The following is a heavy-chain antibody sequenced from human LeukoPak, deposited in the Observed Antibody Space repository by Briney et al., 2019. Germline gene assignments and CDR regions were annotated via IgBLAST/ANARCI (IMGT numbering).Heavy chain of an antibody. CDR3: ARDHDTTYYFDY. D-gene: IGHD1-26*01. Sequence: PGGSLGLSCAASGFTVSSNYMSWVRQAPGKGLEWVSVIYSGGSTYYADSVKGRFTISRDNSKNTLYLQMNSLRAEDTAVYYCARDHDTTYYFDYWGQGTLVTVSS. CDR1: GFTVSSNY. J-gene: IGHJ4*02. CDR2: IYSGGST. V-gene: IGHV3-66*02.